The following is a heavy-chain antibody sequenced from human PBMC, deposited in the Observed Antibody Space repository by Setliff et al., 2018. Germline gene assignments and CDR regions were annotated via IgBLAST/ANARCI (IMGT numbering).Heavy chain of an antibody. D-gene: IGHD6-6*01. Sequence: PGGSLRLSCAASGFTFSSYEMNWVRQAPGKGLEWVSYISSSGSTIYYADSVKGRFTISRDNAKNSLYLQMNSLRAEDTAVYYCARGPSSSSASWFDPWGQGTLVTVSS. J-gene: IGHJ5*02. CDR3: ARGPSSSSASWFDP. V-gene: IGHV3-48*03. CDR1: GFTFSSYE. CDR2: ISSSGSTI.